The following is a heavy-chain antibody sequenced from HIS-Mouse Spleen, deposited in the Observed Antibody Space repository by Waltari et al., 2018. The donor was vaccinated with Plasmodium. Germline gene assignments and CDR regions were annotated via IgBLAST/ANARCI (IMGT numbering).Heavy chain of an antibody. V-gene: IGHV1-2*02. CDR2: NKPNSGCT. J-gene: IGHJ2*01. Sequence: QVQLVQSGAEVKKPGASVKVSCKASGYTFTGYYLHWVRQAPGQGLEWMGWNKPNSGCTNYARKFQGRVTMTRDTSISTAYMELSRLRSDDTAVYYCARDKSGAQNWGYWYFDLWGRGTLVTVSS. D-gene: IGHD7-27*01. CDR1: GYTFTGYY. CDR3: ARDKSGAQNWGYWYFDL.